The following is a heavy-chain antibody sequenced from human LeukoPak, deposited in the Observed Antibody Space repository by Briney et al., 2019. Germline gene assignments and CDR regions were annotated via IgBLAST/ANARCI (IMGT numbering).Heavy chain of an antibody. Sequence: SETLSLTCTVSGGSISSSTYYWGWIRQPPGKGLEWIGGIHYSGSTHYNPSLKSRVTISVDTSKNQFSLKLSSVTAADTAVYYCARLFDYWGQGTLVTVSS. J-gene: IGHJ4*02. CDR2: IHYSGST. V-gene: IGHV4-39*01. CDR3: ARLFDY. CDR1: GGSISSSTYY.